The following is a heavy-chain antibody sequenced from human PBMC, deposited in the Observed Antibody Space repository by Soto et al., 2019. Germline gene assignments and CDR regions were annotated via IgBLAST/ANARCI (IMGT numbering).Heavy chain of an antibody. CDR1: GGSISSSSYY. V-gene: IGHV4-39*01. CDR2: IYYSGST. CDR3: ARQEGITMIVVVITKLAGAFAI. J-gene: IGHJ3*02. Sequence: SETLSLTCTVSGGSISSSSYYWGWIRQPPGKGLEWIGSIYYSGSTYYNPSLKSRVTISVDTSKNQFSLKLSSVTAADTAVYYCARQEGITMIVVVITKLAGAFAIWGQGTMVTVSS. D-gene: IGHD3-22*01.